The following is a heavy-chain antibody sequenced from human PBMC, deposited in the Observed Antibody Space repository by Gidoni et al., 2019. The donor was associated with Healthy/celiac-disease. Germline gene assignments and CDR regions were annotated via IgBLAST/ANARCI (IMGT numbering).Heavy chain of an antibody. CDR1: GLTCSSYG. CDR2: IWYDGSNH. V-gene: IGHV3-33*01. D-gene: IGHD7-27*01. CDR3: AREPWGSSPSYYYGMDV. Sequence: QVQLVESGGGVVQPGRSLRLSWAASGLTCSSYGMHWVRQAPGKGLEWVAVIWYDGSNHYYADSVKGRFTISRDNSKNTLYLQMNSLRAEDTAVYYCAREPWGSSPSYYYGMDVWGQGTTVTVSS. J-gene: IGHJ6*02.